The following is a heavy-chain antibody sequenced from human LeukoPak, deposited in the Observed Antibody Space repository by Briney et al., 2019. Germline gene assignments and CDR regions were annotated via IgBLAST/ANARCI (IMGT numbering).Heavy chain of an antibody. CDR2: IIPIFGTA. CDR3: ASGNIVVVPAAGVDNWFDP. Sequence: ASVKVSCKASGGTFSSYAISWVRQAPGQGLEWMGGIIPIFGTANYAQKFQGRVTITADKSTSTAYMELSSLRSEDTAVYYCASGNIVVVPAAGVDNWFDPWGQGTLVTVSS. J-gene: IGHJ5*02. CDR1: GGTFSSYA. V-gene: IGHV1-69*06. D-gene: IGHD2-2*01.